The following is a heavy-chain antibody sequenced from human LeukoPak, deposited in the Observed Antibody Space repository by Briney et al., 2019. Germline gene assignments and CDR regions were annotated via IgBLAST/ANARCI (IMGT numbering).Heavy chain of an antibody. D-gene: IGHD4-23*01. CDR3: ARDQVGGNSGRD. J-gene: IGHJ4*02. CDR2: ISGSGGST. CDR1: GFTFSSYA. V-gene: IGHV3-23*01. Sequence: GGSLRLSCAASGFTFSSYAMSWVRQAPGKGLEWVSAISGSGGSTYYADSVKGRFTISRDNAKNSLYLQMNSLRAEDTAVYYCARDQVGGNSGRDWGQGTLVTVSS.